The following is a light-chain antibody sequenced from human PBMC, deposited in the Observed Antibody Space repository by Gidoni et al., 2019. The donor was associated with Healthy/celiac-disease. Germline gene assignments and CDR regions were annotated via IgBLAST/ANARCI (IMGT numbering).Light chain of an antibody. CDR2: GAS. CDR3: QQYHNWPPGF. V-gene: IGKV3-15*01. Sequence: EIVMTQSPATLSVSPGERATLSCRASQSVSSNLAWYQQKPGQAPRLLIYGASTRATGIPARFSGSGSGTEFTLTISSLQSEDFAVSFCQQYHNWPPGFFGPGTKVDIK. CDR1: QSVSSN. J-gene: IGKJ3*01.